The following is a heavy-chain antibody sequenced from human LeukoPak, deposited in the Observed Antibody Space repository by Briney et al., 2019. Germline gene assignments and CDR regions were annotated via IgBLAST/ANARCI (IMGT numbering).Heavy chain of an antibody. D-gene: IGHD3-10*01. CDR3: AREGSGSRPFDY. Sequence: SETLSLTCTVSGYSISSGYYWGWIRLPPGKGLEWIGSIYHSGSTYYNPSLKSRVTISVDTSKNQFSLKLSSVTAADTAVYYCAREGSGSRPFDYWGQGTLVTVSS. V-gene: IGHV4-38-2*02. CDR2: IYHSGST. J-gene: IGHJ4*02. CDR1: GYSISSGYY.